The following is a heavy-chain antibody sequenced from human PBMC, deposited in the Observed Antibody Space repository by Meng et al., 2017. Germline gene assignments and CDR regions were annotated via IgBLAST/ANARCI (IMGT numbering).Heavy chain of an antibody. D-gene: IGHD6-25*01. CDR1: GFTFSSYS. V-gene: IGHV3-21*01. CDR2: ISSSSSYI. J-gene: IGHJ6*02. Sequence: GGSLRLSCAASGFTFSSYSMNWVRQAPGKGLEWVSSISSSSSYIYYADSVEGRFTISRDNAKNSLYLQMNSLRAEDTAVYYCARDWGSGLLGGGYYYYGMDVWGQGATVTVAS. CDR3: ARDWGSGLLGGGYYYYGMDV.